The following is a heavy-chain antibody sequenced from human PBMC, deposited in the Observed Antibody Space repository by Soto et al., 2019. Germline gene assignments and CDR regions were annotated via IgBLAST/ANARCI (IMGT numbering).Heavy chain of an antibody. CDR3: ARLGVGITMIVVAHQAFDY. V-gene: IGHV5-51*01. CDR2: IYPGDSDT. Sequence: GESLKISCKGSGYSFTSYCIGWVRQMPGKGLEWMGIIYPGDSDTRYSPSFQGQVTISAGKSISTAYLQWSSLKASDTAMYYCARLGVGITMIVVAHQAFDYWGQGTLVTVSS. D-gene: IGHD3-22*01. CDR1: GYSFTSYC. J-gene: IGHJ4*02.